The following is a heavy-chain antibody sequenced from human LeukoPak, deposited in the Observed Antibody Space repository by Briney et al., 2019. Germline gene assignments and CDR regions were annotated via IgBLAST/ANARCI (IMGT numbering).Heavy chain of an antibody. CDR1: GFTFSSYG. D-gene: IGHD2-15*01. Sequence: GGSLRLSCAASGFTFSSYGMHWVRQAPGKGLEWVAVISYDGSSKYYADSVKGRFTISRDNSKNTLYLQMNSLRAEDTAVYYCAKARNSGGVFDYWGQGTLVTVSS. V-gene: IGHV3-30*18. J-gene: IGHJ4*02. CDR3: AKARNSGGVFDY. CDR2: ISYDGSSK.